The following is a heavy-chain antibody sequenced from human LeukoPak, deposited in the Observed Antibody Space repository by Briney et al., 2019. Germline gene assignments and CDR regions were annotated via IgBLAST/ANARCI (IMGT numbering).Heavy chain of an antibody. Sequence: GGSLRLSCAPSGFTFSSYGMHWVRQAPGKGLEWVAFIRYDGSNKYYADSVKGRFTISRDNSKNTLYLQMNSLRAEDTAVYYCAKERDTAMVTIDYWGQGTLVTVSS. V-gene: IGHV3-30*02. J-gene: IGHJ4*02. CDR3: AKERDTAMVTIDY. D-gene: IGHD5-18*01. CDR1: GFTFSSYG. CDR2: IRYDGSNK.